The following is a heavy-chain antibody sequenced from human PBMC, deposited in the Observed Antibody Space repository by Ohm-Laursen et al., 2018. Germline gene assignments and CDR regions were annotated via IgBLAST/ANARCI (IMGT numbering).Heavy chain of an antibody. J-gene: IGHJ5*02. CDR1: GGSFSGYD. CDR3: VLYSSFSVS. CDR2: INHSGRT. D-gene: IGHD6-6*01. Sequence: SETLSLTCAVYGGSFSGYDWSWIRQPPGKGLEWIGEINHSGRTNYNPSLKSRVIISVDTSKNQVSLRMSPVTAADTALYYCVLYSSFSVSWGQGTLVTVSS. V-gene: IGHV4-34*01.